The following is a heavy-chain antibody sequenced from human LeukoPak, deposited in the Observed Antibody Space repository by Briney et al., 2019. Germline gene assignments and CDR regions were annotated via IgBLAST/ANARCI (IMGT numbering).Heavy chain of an antibody. CDR1: GGSISSYY. D-gene: IGHD3-22*01. CDR3: ARTTMIVLGAFDI. Sequence: PSETLSLTCTVSGGSISSYYWSWIRQPAGKGLEWIGYIYYSGSTNYNPSLKSRVTISVDTSKNQFSLKLSSVTAADTAVYYCARTTMIVLGAFDIWGQGTMVTVSS. CDR2: IYYSGST. V-gene: IGHV4-59*01. J-gene: IGHJ3*02.